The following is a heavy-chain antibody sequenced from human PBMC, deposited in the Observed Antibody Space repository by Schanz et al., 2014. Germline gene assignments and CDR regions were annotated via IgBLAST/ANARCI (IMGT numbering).Heavy chain of an antibody. CDR2: LSGSGAGT. V-gene: IGHV3-23*04. CDR3: ARDGDFDY. Sequence: VHLVESGGGVVQPGRSLRLSCTGSRFTISRNPIHWVRQAPGKGLERVSTLSGSGAGTFYADSVKGRFTISRDNSENTLFLQMSSLRAEDTAVYYCARDGDFDYWGQGTLVTVSS. J-gene: IGHJ4*02. CDR1: RFTISRNP.